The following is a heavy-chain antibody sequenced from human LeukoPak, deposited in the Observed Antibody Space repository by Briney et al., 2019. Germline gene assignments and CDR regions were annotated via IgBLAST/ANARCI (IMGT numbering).Heavy chain of an antibody. Sequence: GASVKVSCKASGYTFTNYQMHWVRQAPGQGLEWMGWISAYNGNTDYAQKLQGRVTMTTDTSTSTAYMELRSLRSDDTAVYYCAGDIRGLVDYWGQGTLVTVSS. CDR1: GYTFTNYQ. J-gene: IGHJ4*02. CDR3: AGDIRGLVDY. D-gene: IGHD2-2*02. CDR2: ISAYNGNT. V-gene: IGHV1-18*04.